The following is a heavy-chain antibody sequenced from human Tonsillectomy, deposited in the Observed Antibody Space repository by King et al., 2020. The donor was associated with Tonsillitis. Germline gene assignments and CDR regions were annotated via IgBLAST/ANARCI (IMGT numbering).Heavy chain of an antibody. D-gene: IGHD6-6*01. CDR3: AKVPTLIAGRLDXVDI. Sequence: VQLVESGGGVVQPGRSLRLSCAASGFTFGSYGIHWVRQAPGKGLGWVALISYDGGNKYYADSVKGRFTISRDNSKNTLYLQMNSLRAEDTAVYYCAKVPTLIAGRLDXVDIWGQGTTVTVSS. J-gene: IGHJ3*02. CDR1: GFTFGSYG. V-gene: IGHV3-30*18. CDR2: ISYDGGNK.